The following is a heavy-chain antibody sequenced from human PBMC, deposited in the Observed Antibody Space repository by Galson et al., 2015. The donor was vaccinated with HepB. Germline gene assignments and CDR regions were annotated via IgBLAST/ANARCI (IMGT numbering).Heavy chain of an antibody. CDR3: ARVGRIAVAAEDYYYYYYMDV. J-gene: IGHJ6*03. Sequence: SVKVSCKASGYTFTSYGISWVRQAPGQGLEWMGWISAYNGNTNYAQKLQGRVTMTTDTSTSTAYMELRSLRSDDTAVYYCARVGRIAVAAEDYYYYYYMDVWGKGTTVTVSS. CDR1: GYTFTSYG. CDR2: ISAYNGNT. V-gene: IGHV1-18*01. D-gene: IGHD6-19*01.